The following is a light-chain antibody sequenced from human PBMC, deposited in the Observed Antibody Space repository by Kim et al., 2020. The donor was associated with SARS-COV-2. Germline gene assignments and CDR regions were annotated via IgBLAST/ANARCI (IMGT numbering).Light chain of an antibody. CDR3: QAWDSSTWV. CDR1: KLGDKY. V-gene: IGLV3-1*01. J-gene: IGLJ3*02. CDR2: QDR. Sequence: SYELTQPPSVSVSPGQTASITCSGDKLGDKYACWYQQKPGQSPVLFIYQDRKRPSGIPERFSGSNSGNTATLTISGTQAMDEADYYCQAWDSSTWVFGGGTQLTVL.